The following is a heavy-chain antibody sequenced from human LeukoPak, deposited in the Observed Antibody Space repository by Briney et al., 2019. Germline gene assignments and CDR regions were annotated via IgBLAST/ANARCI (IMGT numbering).Heavy chain of an antibody. CDR2: ISAYSGNT. V-gene: IGHV1-18*04. CDR1: GYTFTSYG. J-gene: IGHJ3*02. CDR3: ARDVGDGRLYDAFDI. Sequence: ASVKVSCKASGYTFTSYGISWVRQAPGQGLEWMGWISAYSGNTNYAQKLQGRVTMTTDTSTSTAYMELRSLRSDDTAVYYCARDVGDGRLYDAFDIWGQGTMVTVSS. D-gene: IGHD4-17*01.